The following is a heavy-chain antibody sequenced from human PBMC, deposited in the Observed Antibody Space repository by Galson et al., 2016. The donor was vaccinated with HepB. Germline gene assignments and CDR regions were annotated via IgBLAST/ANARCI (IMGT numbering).Heavy chain of an antibody. J-gene: IGHJ4*02. CDR2: ISRTGEYT. D-gene: IGHD3-22*01. CDR3: AKVAPPYDNSGYYYFDH. CDR1: GFTYDTYA. V-gene: IGHV3-23*01. Sequence: SLRLSCAASGFTYDTYALSWVRQAPGKGLEWVSSISRTGEYTYYADSVRGRVVISRDNSKNTLHLEVDSLRAADAALYYCAKVAPPYDNSGYYYFDHWGQGTLVTVSS.